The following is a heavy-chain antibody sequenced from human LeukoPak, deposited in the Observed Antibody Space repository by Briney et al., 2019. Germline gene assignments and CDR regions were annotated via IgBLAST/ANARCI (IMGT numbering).Heavy chain of an antibody. J-gene: IGHJ4*02. D-gene: IGHD1-26*01. V-gene: IGHV4-34*01. CDR3: TSGSYFY. CDR2: INHSGST. Sequence: WIRQPPGKGLEWIGEINHSGSTNYNPSLKSRVTISVDTSKNQFSLKLSSVTAADTAVYYCTSGSYFYWGQGTLVTVSS.